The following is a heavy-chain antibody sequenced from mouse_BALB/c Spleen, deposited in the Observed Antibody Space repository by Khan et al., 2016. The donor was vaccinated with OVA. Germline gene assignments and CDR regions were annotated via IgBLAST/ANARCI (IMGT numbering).Heavy chain of an antibody. J-gene: IGHJ2*01. Sequence: EVQLQESGPGLVKPSQSLSLTCTVTGYSITSDYAWNWIRQFRGNKLEWMGYISYSCDTAYNASLKSRISITRDTSKHQFFLQLNSVTTEDTATSYYASMILYYFSSHFEGYSCDYWGQGTTLTVSS. CDR3: ASMILYYFSSHFEGYSCDY. D-gene: IGHD1-1*01. CDR1: GYSITSDYA. V-gene: IGHV3-2*02. CDR2: ISYSCDT.